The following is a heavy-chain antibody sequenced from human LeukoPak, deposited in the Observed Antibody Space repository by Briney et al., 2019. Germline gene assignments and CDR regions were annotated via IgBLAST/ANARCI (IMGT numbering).Heavy chain of an antibody. D-gene: IGHD3-3*01. CDR1: GGSISSYY. CDR2: IYYSGST. CDR3: ASSRSGGFWSGYSSYNWFDP. J-gene: IGHJ5*02. Sequence: PSETLSLTCTVSGGSISSYYWSWIRQPPGKGLEWIGYIYYSGSTNYNPSLKSRVTISVDTSKNQSSLKLSSVTAADTAVYYCASSRSGGFWSGYSSYNWFDPWGQGTLVTVSS. V-gene: IGHV4-59*01.